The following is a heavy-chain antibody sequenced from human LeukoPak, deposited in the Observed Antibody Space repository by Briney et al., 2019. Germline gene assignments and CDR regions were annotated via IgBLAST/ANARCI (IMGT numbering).Heavy chain of an antibody. CDR3: ARDLTGDY. V-gene: IGHV1-18*04. Sequence: ASVKVSCKASGGSFSTYTFSWVRQAPGQGLEWMGWISAYNGNTNYAQKLQGRVTMTTDTSTSTAYMELRSLRSDDTAVYYCARDLTGDYWGQGTLVTVSS. J-gene: IGHJ4*02. CDR1: GGSFSTYT. D-gene: IGHD4/OR15-4a*01. CDR2: ISAYNGNT.